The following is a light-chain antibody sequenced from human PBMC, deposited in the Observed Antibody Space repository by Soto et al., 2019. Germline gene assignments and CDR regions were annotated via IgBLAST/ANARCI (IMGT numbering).Light chain of an antibody. CDR1: RNYIGTYNL. CDR2: EGN. J-gene: IGLJ3*02. Sequence: QSALTQPASVSESPGKSICISCGGGRNYIGTYNLVSWYQQHPGKAPKLIIYEGNQRPSGVSNRFSGSRSGNTASLTISGLQAEDEADYYCCSYTDSSSFLFGGGTKGTVL. CDR3: CSYTDSSSFL. V-gene: IGLV2-23*01.